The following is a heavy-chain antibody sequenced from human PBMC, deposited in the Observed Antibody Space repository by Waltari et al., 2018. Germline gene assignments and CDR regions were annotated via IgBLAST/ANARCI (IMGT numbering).Heavy chain of an antibody. CDR1: GGSFSGYY. V-gene: IGHV3-23*01. D-gene: IGHD3-10*01. CDR2: ISGSGGST. Sequence: VQLQQWGAGLLKPSETLSLTCAVYGGSFSGYYWSWIRQPPGKGLEWVSAISGSGGSTYYADSVKGRFTISRDNSKNTLYLQMNSLRAEDTAVYYCAKQGWFGDREGYWGQGTLVTVSS. J-gene: IGHJ4*02. CDR3: AKQGWFGDREGY.